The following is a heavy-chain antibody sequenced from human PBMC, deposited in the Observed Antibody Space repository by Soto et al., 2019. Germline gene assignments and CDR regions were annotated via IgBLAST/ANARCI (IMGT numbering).Heavy chain of an antibody. CDR2: IYYSGST. CDR1: GGSIRRYY. CDR3: AREGSTGGFDY. V-gene: IGHV4-59*01. D-gene: IGHD2-8*02. Sequence: PSGNLSPTRPVSGGSIRRYYPDWVRQPPGKGLEWIAYIYYSGSTKYNPSLKSRVTISLDTSKNQFSLKLNSVTAADTAVYYCAREGSTGGFDYWGQGNMVTVSS. J-gene: IGHJ4*02.